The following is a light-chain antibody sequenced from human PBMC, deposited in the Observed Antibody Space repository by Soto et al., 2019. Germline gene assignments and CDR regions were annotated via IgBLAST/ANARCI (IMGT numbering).Light chain of an antibody. CDR2: KAS. CDR3: QQYNSYPVT. Sequence: DIQMTQSPSTLSASVGDRVTITCRVSQSISSWLAWYQQKPGKAPKLLIYKASSLESGVPSRFSGSGSGTEFTLTISSLQPDDFATYYCQQYNSYPVTFGQGTKLEIK. J-gene: IGKJ2*01. CDR1: QSISSW. V-gene: IGKV1-5*03.